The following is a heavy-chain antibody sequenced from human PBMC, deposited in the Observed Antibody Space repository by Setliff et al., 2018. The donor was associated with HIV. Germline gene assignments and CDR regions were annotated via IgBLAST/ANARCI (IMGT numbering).Heavy chain of an antibody. CDR1: GYSFTSYT. CDR3: ARSLERQWLVPYYMGV. D-gene: IGHD6-19*01. V-gene: IGHV1-3*01. J-gene: IGHJ6*03. CDR2: INVGNGNT. Sequence: GASVKVSCKTSGYSFTSYTMHWLRQAPGQRLEWMGWINVGNGNTKYSQNFQGRVTITRDTFASTAHMELSSLRSEDTAVYYCARSLERQWLVPYYMGVWGKGTTVTVSS.